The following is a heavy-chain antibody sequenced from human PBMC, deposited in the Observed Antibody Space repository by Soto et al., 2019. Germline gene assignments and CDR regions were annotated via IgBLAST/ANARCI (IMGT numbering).Heavy chain of an antibody. Sequence: PSETLSLTCTVSGGSIRSGDYYWSWIRQPPGKGLESIGYIYYSGSTNYNPSLKSRVTISVDTSKNQFSLKLSSVTAADTAVYYCARTSTDGPLYYFDYWGQGTLVTVSS. D-gene: IGHD4-4*01. CDR3: ARTSTDGPLYYFDY. J-gene: IGHJ4*02. V-gene: IGHV4-61*08. CDR2: IYYSGST. CDR1: GGSIRSGDYY.